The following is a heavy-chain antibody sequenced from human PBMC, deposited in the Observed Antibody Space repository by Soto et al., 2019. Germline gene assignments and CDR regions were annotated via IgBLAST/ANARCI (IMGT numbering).Heavy chain of an antibody. J-gene: IGHJ3*02. CDR1: GFTFSSYS. CDR2: ISSSSTI. V-gene: IGHV3-48*01. D-gene: IGHD3-3*01. CDR3: AREWGSITIFGVVSDDAFDI. Sequence: GGSLRLSCAASGFTFSSYSMNWVRQAPGKGLEWVSYISSSSTIYYADSVKGRFTISRDNAKNSLYLQMNSLRAEDTAVYYCAREWGSITIFGVVSDDAFDIWGQGTMVTVSS.